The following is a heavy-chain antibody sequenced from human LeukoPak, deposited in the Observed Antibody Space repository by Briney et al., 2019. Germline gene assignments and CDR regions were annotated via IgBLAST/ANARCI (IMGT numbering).Heavy chain of an antibody. CDR1: GFTLSTYW. Sequence: GGSLRLSCAASGFTLSTYWVSWVRQAPGKGLEWVANIKEDGSERNYVDSVRGRFDISRDNSKNRLFLQMNSLRVEDSGVYYCAKRVPLTALDSWGQGTLVTVSS. CDR3: AKRVPLTALDS. V-gene: IGHV3-7*03. CDR2: IKEDGSER. J-gene: IGHJ5*01. D-gene: IGHD3-3*01.